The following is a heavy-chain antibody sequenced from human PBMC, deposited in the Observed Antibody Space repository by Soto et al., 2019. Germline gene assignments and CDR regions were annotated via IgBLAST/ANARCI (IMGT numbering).Heavy chain of an antibody. J-gene: IGHJ4*02. CDR2: IIPAFGTA. D-gene: IGHD2-2*01. V-gene: IGHV1-69*06. Sequence: QVQLVQSGAEVKNPGSSVKFSCKTSGGTFNSYLIDWLRQAPGQGLEWMGGIIPAFGTAKYAQKFQGRVTITADKSTTTAYMELRTLTSEDTAVYYCARGLDQPPVGLYFDTWGQGTLVTVSS. CDR1: GGTFNSYL. CDR3: ARGLDQPPVGLYFDT.